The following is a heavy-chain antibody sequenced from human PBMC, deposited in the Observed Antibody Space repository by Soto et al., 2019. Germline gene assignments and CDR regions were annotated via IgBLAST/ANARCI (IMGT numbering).Heavy chain of an antibody. Sequence: PSQTLSLTCVISGDSVSSNSAAWNWIRQSPSRGLEWLGRTYYRSRWYNDYAVSVRSRITVNADTSKNQFSLHLNSVTPEDTAVYYFAGTSRLQWYYLDVPDKGTTVTVSS. J-gene: IGHJ6*03. V-gene: IGHV6-1*01. D-gene: IGHD1-7*01. CDR2: TYYRSRWYN. CDR3: AGTSRLQWYYLDV. CDR1: GDSVSSNSAA.